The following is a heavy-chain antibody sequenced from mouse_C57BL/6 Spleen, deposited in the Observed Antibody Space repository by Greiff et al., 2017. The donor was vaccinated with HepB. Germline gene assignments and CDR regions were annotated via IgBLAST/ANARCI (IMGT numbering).Heavy chain of an antibody. CDR3: AREGPFDY. J-gene: IGHJ2*01. V-gene: IGHV1-69*01. Sequence: QVQLQQPGAELVMPGASVKLSCKASGYTFTSYWMHWVKQRPGQGLEWIGEIDPSDSYTNYNQKFKGKSTLTVDKSSSTAYMQLSSLTSEDSAVYYCAREGPFDYWGQGTTLTVSS. CDR1: GYTFTSYW. CDR2: IDPSDSYT.